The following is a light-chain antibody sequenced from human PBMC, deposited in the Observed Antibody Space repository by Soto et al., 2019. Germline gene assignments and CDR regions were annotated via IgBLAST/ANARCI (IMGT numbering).Light chain of an antibody. Sequence: EIVMTQSPATLSVSPGERATLSCRASQSVSSNLAWYQQKPGQAPRLLIYGASTRATGIPARFSGSGSGTGFTFTITILRSEDFAVYSCQWYNHWTPALTFGGGTKVEIK. CDR3: QWYNHWTPALT. CDR1: QSVSSN. J-gene: IGKJ4*01. CDR2: GAS. V-gene: IGKV3-15*01.